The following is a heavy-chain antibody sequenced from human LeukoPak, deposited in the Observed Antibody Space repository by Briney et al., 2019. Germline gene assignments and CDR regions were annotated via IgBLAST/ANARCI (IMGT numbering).Heavy chain of an antibody. CDR3: AVVVNEYYFDC. V-gene: IGHV1-8*01. CDR2: MNPNSGNT. D-gene: IGHD2-21*01. J-gene: IGHJ4*02. Sequence: GASVKVSCKTSGYTFSSYDINWVRQATGQGLEWMGWMNPNSGNTGYAQKFQGRVTMTRNTSISTAYMELSSLRSEDTAVYYCAVVVNEYYFDCWGQGTLVTVSS. CDR1: GYTFSSYD.